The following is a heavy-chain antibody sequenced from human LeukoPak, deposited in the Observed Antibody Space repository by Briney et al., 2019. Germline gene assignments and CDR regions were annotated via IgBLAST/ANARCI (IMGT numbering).Heavy chain of an antibody. J-gene: IGHJ2*01. CDR3: ARDYDSSGLRYSDL. D-gene: IGHD3-22*01. CDR2: IYYTGTT. V-gene: IGHV4-59*01. CDR1: GASISDYY. Sequence: SETLSLTCTVSGASISDYYWSWIRQPPGKGLEWIGYIYYTGTTKYNPSLTSRVTISVDTSKNQFSLKLSSVTAADTAVYYCARDYDSSGLRYSDLWGRGTLVTVSS.